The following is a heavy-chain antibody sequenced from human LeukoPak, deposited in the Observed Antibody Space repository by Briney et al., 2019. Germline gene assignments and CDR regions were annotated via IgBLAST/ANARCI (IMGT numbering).Heavy chain of an antibody. CDR2: IFYSGST. D-gene: IGHD6-13*01. CDR1: SGSISTSNYY. Sequence: SETLSLTCTVSSGSISTSNYYWGWVRQPPGKALEWIGNIFYSGSTYYNPSLKSRVTISVDTSKNQFSLKLSSVTAADTAVYYCARHITSGYSSSWYADYWGQGTLVTVSS. V-gene: IGHV4-39*01. CDR3: ARHITSGYSSSWYADY. J-gene: IGHJ4*02.